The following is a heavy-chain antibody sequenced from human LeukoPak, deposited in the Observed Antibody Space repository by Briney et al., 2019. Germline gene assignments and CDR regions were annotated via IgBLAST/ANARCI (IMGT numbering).Heavy chain of an antibody. Sequence: ASVKVSCKASGYTFTSYAMNWVRQAPGQGLEWVGWIRGDNGDTNYAQKLQGRVTMTTDTSTSTAYMELRSLGSDETAVYYCARVGLLTGYYFFDYWGQGTLVTVSS. V-gene: IGHV1-18*01. CDR1: GYTFTSYA. J-gene: IGHJ4*02. CDR3: ARVGLLTGYYFFDY. CDR2: IRGDNGDT. D-gene: IGHD3-9*01.